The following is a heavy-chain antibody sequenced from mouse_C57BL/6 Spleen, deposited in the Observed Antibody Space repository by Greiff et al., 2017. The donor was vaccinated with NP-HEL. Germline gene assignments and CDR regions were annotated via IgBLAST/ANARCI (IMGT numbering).Heavy chain of an antibody. J-gene: IGHJ4*01. Sequence: QVQLQQSGTELVKPGASVTLSCQASGYTFTSYWMHWLTQRPGQGLEWIGNINPSNGGTNYTEQFTSKATLTVDKSYSTAYMPLSSLTSEDSAVYYCARDGYAMDYWGQGTSVTVSS. D-gene: IGHD2-3*01. CDR2: INPSNGGT. V-gene: IGHV1-53*01. CDR1: GYTFTSYW. CDR3: ARDGYAMDY.